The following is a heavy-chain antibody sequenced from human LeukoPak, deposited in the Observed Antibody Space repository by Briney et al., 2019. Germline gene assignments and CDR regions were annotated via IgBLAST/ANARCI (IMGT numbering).Heavy chain of an antibody. CDR1: GLSFSSYA. V-gene: IGHV3-30-3*01. CDR2: ISYDGTEK. CDR3: ARDCSGGSCYHYYYYYYGMDV. Sequence: GGSLRLSCAASGLSFSSYAMHWVRQAPGKGLEWVAVISYDGTEKYYGDSVKGRFTISRDNSKNTLYLQMNSLRAEDTAVYYCARDCSGGSCYHYYYYYYGMDVWGQGTTVTVSS. J-gene: IGHJ6*02. D-gene: IGHD2-15*01.